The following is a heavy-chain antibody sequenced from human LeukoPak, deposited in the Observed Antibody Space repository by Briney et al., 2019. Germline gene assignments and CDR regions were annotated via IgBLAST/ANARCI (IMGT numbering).Heavy chain of an antibody. J-gene: IGHJ3*02. V-gene: IGHV4-59*01. CDR2: IYYTGST. Sequence: SETLSLTCTVSGGSISSYYWSWTRQPPGKGLEWIGYIYYTGSTNYIPSLKSRVTISVDTSKNQFSLKLSSVTAADTAVYYCARSGYSYDYGAFDIWGQGTMVTVSS. D-gene: IGHD5-18*01. CDR3: ARSGYSYDYGAFDI. CDR1: GGSISSYY.